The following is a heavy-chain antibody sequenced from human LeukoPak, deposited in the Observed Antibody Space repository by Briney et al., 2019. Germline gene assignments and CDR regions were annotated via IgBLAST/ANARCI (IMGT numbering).Heavy chain of an antibody. J-gene: IGHJ4*02. CDR1: GYTVTGYY. V-gene: IGHV1-2*02. CDR2: INPNSGGT. CDR3: ARSYYDSSGYYYGY. Sequence: ASVKVSCKASGYTVTGYYMHWVRQAPGQGLEWMGWINPNSGGTNYAQKFQGRVTMTRDTSISTAYMELSRLRSDDTAVYYCARSYYDSSGYYYGYWGQGTLVTVSS. D-gene: IGHD3-22*01.